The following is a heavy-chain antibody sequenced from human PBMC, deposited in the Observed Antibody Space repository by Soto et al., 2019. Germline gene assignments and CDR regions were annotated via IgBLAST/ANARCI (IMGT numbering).Heavy chain of an antibody. CDR2: ISSSNRTI. J-gene: IGHJ6*02. CDR3: AREGWPLLQTGMDV. D-gene: IGHD2-15*01. CDR1: GFTFRSYS. Sequence: PGGSLRLSCAASGFTFRSYSMNWVRQAPGKGLEWVSYISSSNRTINYADSVKGRFIISRDNAKNSLYLQMHSLRDEDKAVYYCAREGWPLLQTGMDVWGQGTTVTVSS. V-gene: IGHV3-48*02.